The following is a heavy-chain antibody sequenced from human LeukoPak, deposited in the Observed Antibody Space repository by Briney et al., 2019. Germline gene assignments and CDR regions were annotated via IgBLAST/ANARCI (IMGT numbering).Heavy chain of an antibody. Sequence: SETLSLTCTVSGGSISSGGYYWSWIRQHPGKGLEWIGYIYYSGSTNYNPSLKSRVTISVDTSKNQFSLKLSSVTAADTAVYYCARHTSYYDSSGYTGSYYFDYWGQGTLVTVSS. D-gene: IGHD3-22*01. CDR2: IYYSGST. CDR1: GGSISSGGYY. J-gene: IGHJ4*02. V-gene: IGHV4-61*08. CDR3: ARHTSYYDSSGYTGSYYFDY.